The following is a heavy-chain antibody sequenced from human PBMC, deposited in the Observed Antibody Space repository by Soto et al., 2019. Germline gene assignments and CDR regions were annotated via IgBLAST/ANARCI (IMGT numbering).Heavy chain of an antibody. D-gene: IGHD2-2*01. Sequence: EVQLVESGGGLVQPGGSLRLSCAASGFTFSTYSMNWVRQAPGKGLEWVSYISGSSWSLISYADSVKGRFTISRDNAKNSLYLQMNSLRAEDAAVYFCARDDQYGFDIWGQGTRVTVSS. CDR1: GFTFSTYS. CDR2: ISGSSWSLI. V-gene: IGHV3-48*01. J-gene: IGHJ3*02. CDR3: ARDDQYGFDI.